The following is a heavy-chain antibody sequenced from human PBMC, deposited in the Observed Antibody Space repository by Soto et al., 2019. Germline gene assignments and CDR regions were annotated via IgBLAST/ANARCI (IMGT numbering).Heavy chain of an antibody. CDR2: ISYDGSNK. V-gene: IGHV3-30-3*01. D-gene: IGHD3-10*01. J-gene: IGHJ4*02. Sequence: GGSLRLSCAASGFTFSSYAMHWVRQAPGKGLEWVAVISYDGSNKYYADSVKGRFTISRDNSKNTLYLQMNSLRAEDTAVYYCARDGTMVRGVVFDYWGQGTLVTVSS. CDR1: GFTFSSYA. CDR3: ARDGTMVRGVVFDY.